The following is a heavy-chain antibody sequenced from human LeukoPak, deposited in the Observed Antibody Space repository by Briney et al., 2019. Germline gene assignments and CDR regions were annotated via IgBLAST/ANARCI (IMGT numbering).Heavy chain of an antibody. V-gene: IGHV4-34*01. CDR3: AQSRGSNDWIGGWFDP. J-gene: IGHJ5*02. Sequence: SGTLSLSCAVYGGSFSDYYWSWIRQAPGKGLEWIGVINHNGSSNYNPSPKNRLTTSFDTTNNHSSLKLSYVPAADTPVPYFAQSRGSNDWIGGWFDPWGQGTLVSVPS. D-gene: IGHD1-1*01. CDR1: GGSFSDYY. CDR2: INHNGSS.